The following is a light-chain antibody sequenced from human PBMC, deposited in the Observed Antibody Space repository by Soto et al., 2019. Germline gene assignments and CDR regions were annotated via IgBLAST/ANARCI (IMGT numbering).Light chain of an antibody. CDR2: STN. CDR1: STNIGSNT. V-gene: IGLV1-44*01. Sequence: QSVLTHPPSAAGSPGQRVAMTWSGRSTNIGSNTVNWYQQLPGSAPQLLIYSTNLLPSGVPGRFSGSKSGTSASLAISGLQSEDEADYYCAAWDGSLNVVLFGGGTKVTVL. CDR3: AAWDGSLNVVL. J-gene: IGLJ2*01.